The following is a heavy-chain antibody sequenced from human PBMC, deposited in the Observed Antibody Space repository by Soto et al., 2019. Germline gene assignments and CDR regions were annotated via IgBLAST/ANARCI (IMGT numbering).Heavy chain of an antibody. CDR1: GFAFSSYT. CDR2: ISSSSSTI. CDR3: ARGGGYDHY. D-gene: IGHD2-2*01. Sequence: EVQLVESGGGLVQPGGSLRLSCAASGFAFSSYTMNWVRQAPGKGLEWVSYISSSSSTIFYADSVKGRFTISRDNAKNSLYLQMNRLRAEDTAVYYCARGGGYDHYWGQGTLVTVSS. J-gene: IGHJ4*02. V-gene: IGHV3-48*01.